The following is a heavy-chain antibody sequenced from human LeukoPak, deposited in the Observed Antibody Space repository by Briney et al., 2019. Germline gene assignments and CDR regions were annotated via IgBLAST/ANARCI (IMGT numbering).Heavy chain of an antibody. CDR3: AKGTFPDTAMVNFDY. Sequence: ASVKVSCKAPGYTFTGYYIHWVRQAPGQGLEWMAWINPYSGDTDYAEKFQGRVTTTRDTSINTAYMELNSLRAEDTAVYYCAKGTFPDTAMVNFDYWGQGTLVTVSS. J-gene: IGHJ4*02. CDR1: GYTFTGYY. D-gene: IGHD5-18*01. V-gene: IGHV1-2*02. CDR2: INPYSGDT.